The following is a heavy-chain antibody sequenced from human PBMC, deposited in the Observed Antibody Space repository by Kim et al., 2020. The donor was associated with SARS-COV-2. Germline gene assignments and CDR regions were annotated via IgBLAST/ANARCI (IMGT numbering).Heavy chain of an antibody. D-gene: IGHD5-12*01. CDR2: ISYDGSNK. J-gene: IGHJ6*02. CDR3: ASSPNSCYVFVIYYYYGMDV. CDR1: GFTFSSYA. V-gene: IGHV3-30*04. Sequence: GGSLRLSCAASGFTFSSYAMHWVRQAPGKGLEWVAVISYDGSNKYYADSVKGRFTISRDNSKNTLYLQMNSLRAEDTAVYYCASSPNSCYVFVIYYYYGMDVWGPGTMVTVSS.